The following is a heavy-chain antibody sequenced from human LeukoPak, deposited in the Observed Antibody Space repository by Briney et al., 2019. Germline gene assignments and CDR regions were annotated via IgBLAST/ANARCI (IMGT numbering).Heavy chain of an antibody. Sequence: KASETLSLTCAVYGGSFSGYYWSWIRRPPGKGLEWIGEINHSGSTNYNPSLKSRVTISVDTSKNQFSLKLSSVTAADTAVYYCARGRGRYYDILTARNWFDPWGQGTLVTVSS. D-gene: IGHD3-9*01. V-gene: IGHV4-34*01. CDR3: ARGRGRYYDILTARNWFDP. CDR1: GGSFSGYY. J-gene: IGHJ5*02. CDR2: INHSGST.